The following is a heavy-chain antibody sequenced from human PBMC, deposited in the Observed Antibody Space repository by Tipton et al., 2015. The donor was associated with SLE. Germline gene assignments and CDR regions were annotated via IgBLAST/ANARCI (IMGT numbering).Heavy chain of an antibody. Sequence: TLSLTCTVSGGPISSSSYYWGWIRQPPGKGLEWIGSIYYSGSTYYNPSLKSRVTISVDTSKNQFSLKLSSVTAADTAVYYCARLTGGYSSSAWGQGTLVTVSS. J-gene: IGHJ4*02. CDR2: IYYSGST. V-gene: IGHV4-39*01. CDR3: ARLTGGYSSSA. CDR1: GGPISSSSYY. D-gene: IGHD6-6*01.